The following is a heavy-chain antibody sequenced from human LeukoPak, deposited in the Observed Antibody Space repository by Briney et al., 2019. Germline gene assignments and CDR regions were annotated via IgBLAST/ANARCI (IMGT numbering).Heavy chain of an antibody. CDR3: ARDLSGSYMSDY. D-gene: IGHD3-10*01. CDR2: ICYDGSNK. V-gene: IGHV3-33*01. J-gene: IGHJ4*02. Sequence: GSFTLFCAASGFTFSSYDMHWVGQAPGKGLEWVAVICYDGSNKYYADSVKGRFTISRDNSKNTLYLQMNSLTDEDTAVYYCARDLSGSYMSDYWGQGNLVSVSS. CDR1: GFTFSSYD.